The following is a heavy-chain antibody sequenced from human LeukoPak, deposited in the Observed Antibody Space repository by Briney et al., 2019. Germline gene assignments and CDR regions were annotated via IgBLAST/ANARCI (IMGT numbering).Heavy chain of an antibody. CDR2: IYYSGST. D-gene: IGHD3-22*01. CDR1: GGSISSYY. CDR3: ARWTYYYDSGGYFDY. J-gene: IGHJ4*02. V-gene: IGHV4-59*01. Sequence: PSETLSLTCTVSGGSISSYYWSWIRQPPGKGLEWIGYIYYSGSTNYNPSLKSRVTISVDTSKNQFSLKLSSVTAADTAVYYCARWTYYYDSGGYFDYWGQGTLVTVSS.